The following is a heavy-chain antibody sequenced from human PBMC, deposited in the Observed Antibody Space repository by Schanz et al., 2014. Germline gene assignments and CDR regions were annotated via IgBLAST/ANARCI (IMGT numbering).Heavy chain of an antibody. J-gene: IGHJ3*02. V-gene: IGHV1-18*01. CDR2: ISTSNGNT. CDR3: ARNIIATARAYDI. D-gene: IGHD6-13*01. Sequence: QVQVVQSGAEVKKPGASVKVSCKASGYTFTDYGVIWVRQAPGQGLEWMGWISTSNGNTNYAQKLQGRVTMTADTSTSTAYMDLRSLRSDDTAVYYCARNIIATARAYDIWGQGTILTVSS. CDR1: GYTFTDYG.